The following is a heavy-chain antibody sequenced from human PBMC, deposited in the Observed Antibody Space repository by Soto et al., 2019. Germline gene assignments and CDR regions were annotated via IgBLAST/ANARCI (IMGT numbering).Heavy chain of an antibody. CDR1: GYNFATDW. V-gene: IGHV5-51*01. CDR2: IYPVDSDT. Sequence: GESLKISCKGSGYNFATDWIGWVRQMPGKGLECMGIIYPVDSDTRYSPSFQGQVTISADKSISTAYLQWSSLKASDTAMYYCARYWHSYSLNYYRGMDVWGQGTTVTVS. J-gene: IGHJ6*02. D-gene: IGHD5-18*01. CDR3: ARYWHSYSLNYYRGMDV.